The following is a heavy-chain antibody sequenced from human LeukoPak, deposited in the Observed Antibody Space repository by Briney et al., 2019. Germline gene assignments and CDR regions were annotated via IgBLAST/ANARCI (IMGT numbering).Heavy chain of an antibody. D-gene: IGHD6-19*01. CDR3: ARDRDSSGWYGYYFDY. J-gene: IGHJ4*02. CDR1: EFTFSSYS. V-gene: IGHV3-48*01. CDR2: ITNSGNSK. Sequence: GGSLRLSCAASEFTFSSYSMNWVRQAPGKGLEWVSYITNSGNSKSYADSVKGRFTISRDNTKNSLYLQMNGLRAEDTAVYYCARDRDSSGWYGYYFDYWGQGTLVTVSS.